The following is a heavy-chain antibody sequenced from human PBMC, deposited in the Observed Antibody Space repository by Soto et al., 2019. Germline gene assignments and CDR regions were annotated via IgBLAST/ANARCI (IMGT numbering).Heavy chain of an antibody. V-gene: IGHV1-8*01. D-gene: IGHD2-2*03. CDR2: MNPNSGNT. CDR3: ASRVAGYCSSTSCYAGTENDY. CDR1: GYTFTSYD. J-gene: IGHJ4*02. Sequence: ASVKVSCKASGYTFTSYDINWVRQATGQGLEWMGWMNPNSGNTGYAQKFQGRVTMTRNTSISTAYMELSSLRSEDTAVYYCASRVAGYCSSTSCYAGTENDYWGQGTLVTVSS.